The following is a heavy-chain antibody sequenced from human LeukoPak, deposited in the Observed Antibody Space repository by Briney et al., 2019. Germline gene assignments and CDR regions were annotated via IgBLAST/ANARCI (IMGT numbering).Heavy chain of an antibody. CDR3: ARDTSGYYANYDMDV. CDR1: GFTVSRNH. CDR2: LYSDGST. V-gene: IGHV3-53*01. D-gene: IGHD3-22*01. Sequence: PGGSLRLSCVASGFTVSRNHMSWVRQAPGKGLQWISVLYSDGSTYYADAVKGRFTISRDNSRNTLYLQMNSLRAEDTAIYYCARDTSGYYANYDMDVWSQGTTVTVSS. J-gene: IGHJ6*02.